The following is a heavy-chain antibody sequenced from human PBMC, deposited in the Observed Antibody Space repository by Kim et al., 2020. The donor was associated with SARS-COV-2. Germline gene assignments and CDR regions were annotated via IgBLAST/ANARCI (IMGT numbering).Heavy chain of an antibody. D-gene: IGHD3-22*01. CDR3: ARSAWDYYDSSGYYHYYYGMDV. CDR1: GGSFSGYY. CDR2: INHSGST. Sequence: SETLSLTCAVYGGSFSGYYWSWIRQPPGKGLEWIGEINHSGSTNYNPSLKSRVTISVDTSKNQFSLKLSSVTAADTAVYYFARSAWDYYDSSGYYHYYYGMDVWGQGTTVTVSS. V-gene: IGHV4-34*01. J-gene: IGHJ6*02.